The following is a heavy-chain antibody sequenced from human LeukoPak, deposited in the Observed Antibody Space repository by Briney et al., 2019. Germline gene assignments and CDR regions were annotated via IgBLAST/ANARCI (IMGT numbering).Heavy chain of an antibody. J-gene: IGHJ4*02. Sequence: TSETLSLTCTVSGGSISSSSYYWGWIRQPPGKGLEWIGSIYYSGSTYYNPSLKSRVTISVDTSKNQFSLKLSSATAADTAVYYCARRTSYSSGWDYYFDYWGQGTLVTVSS. CDR3: ARRTSYSSGWDYYFDY. V-gene: IGHV4-39*01. D-gene: IGHD6-19*01. CDR2: IYYSGST. CDR1: GGSISSSSYY.